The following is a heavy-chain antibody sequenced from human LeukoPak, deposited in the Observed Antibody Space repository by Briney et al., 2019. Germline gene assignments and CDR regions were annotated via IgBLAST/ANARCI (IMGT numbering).Heavy chain of an antibody. Sequence: SETLSLTCSVSGGSISSGGYYWSWIRQHPGKGLEWIGYIYYSGSTYYNPSLKSRVTISVDTSKNQFSLKLSSVTAADTAVYYCARDIVGGYYFDYWGRGTLVTVSS. J-gene: IGHJ4*02. CDR1: GGSISSGGYY. CDR3: ARDIVGGYYFDY. V-gene: IGHV4-31*03. D-gene: IGHD3-16*02. CDR2: IYYSGST.